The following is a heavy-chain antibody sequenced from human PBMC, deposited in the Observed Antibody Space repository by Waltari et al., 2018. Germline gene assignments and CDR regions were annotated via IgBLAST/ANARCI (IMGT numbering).Heavy chain of an antibody. CDR3: ARDGGDYYFDY. J-gene: IGHJ4*02. Sequence: QAQLVESGGSVVQPGRSLRVSCAASGFTFSSYAMNWVRQAPGKGRECVTVLSPDGSDIYYADSVKCRFTISRDNSKNTLYLQMHSLKAEDTAVYYCARDGGDYYFDYWGQGTLVTVSS. CDR2: LSPDGSDI. D-gene: IGHD4-17*01. V-gene: IGHV3-30*01. CDR1: GFTFSSYA.